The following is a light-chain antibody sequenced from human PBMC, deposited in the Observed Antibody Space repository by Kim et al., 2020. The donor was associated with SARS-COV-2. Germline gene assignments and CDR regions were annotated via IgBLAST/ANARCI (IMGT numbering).Light chain of an antibody. CDR2: HAS. CDR3: QRYGGPPPYT. CDR1: QPIRKDF. J-gene: IGKJ2*01. Sequence: SPGDRATPSCRASQPIRKDFLAWYQQKPGQPPRLLTYHASVRASDIPVRFSGSGSATDFTLTINTLEPEDFAVYYCQRYGGPPPYTFGQGTKLEI. V-gene: IGKV3-20*01.